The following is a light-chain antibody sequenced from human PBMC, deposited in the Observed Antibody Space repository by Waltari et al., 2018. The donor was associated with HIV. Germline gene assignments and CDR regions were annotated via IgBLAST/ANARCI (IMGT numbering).Light chain of an antibody. CDR2: EVS. V-gene: IGKV2D-29*02. Sequence: EIVVTQSPLSLYVTSGQPASTSCKSSQSLQHTDGKTYLYWYFQKPGQSPQLLIYEVSNLFSGVPDRFSGSGSGTDFTLKISRVEAEDVGLYYCMQSLQFPLTFGGGTKVEI. CDR3: MQSLQFPLT. CDR1: QSLQHTDGKTY. J-gene: IGKJ4*01.